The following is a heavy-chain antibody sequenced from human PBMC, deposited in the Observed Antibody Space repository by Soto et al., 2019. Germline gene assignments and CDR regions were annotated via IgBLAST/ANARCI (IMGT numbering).Heavy chain of an antibody. D-gene: IGHD1-1*01. CDR2: INAGNGNT. J-gene: IGHJ6*02. Sequence: GASVKVSCKASGYTFTSYAMHWVRQAPGQRLEWMGWINAGNGNTKYSQKFQGRVTITRDTSASTAYMELSSLRAEDTAVYYCARDTTGVHPYYYYGMDVWGQGTTVTVSS. V-gene: IGHV1-3*01. CDR3: ARDTTGVHPYYYYGMDV. CDR1: GYTFTSYA.